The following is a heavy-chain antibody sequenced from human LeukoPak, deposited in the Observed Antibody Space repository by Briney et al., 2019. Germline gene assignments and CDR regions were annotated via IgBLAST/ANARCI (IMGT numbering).Heavy chain of an antibody. J-gene: IGHJ6*03. CDR3: ARRVDYYYYMDV. CDR2: ISAYNGNT. V-gene: IGHV1-18*01. Sequence: ASVRVSCKASGYSFTSYGISWVRQAPGQGLEWMGWISAYNGNTNYAQKLQGRVTMTTDTSTSTAYMELRSLRSDDTAVYYCARRVDYYYYMDVWGKGTTVTVSS. CDR1: GYSFTSYG. D-gene: IGHD3-3*01.